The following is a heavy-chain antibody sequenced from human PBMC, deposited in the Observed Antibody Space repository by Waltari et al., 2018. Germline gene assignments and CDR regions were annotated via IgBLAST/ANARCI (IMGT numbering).Heavy chain of an antibody. CDR3: ARSDYDYYFDY. D-gene: IGHD3-10*01. V-gene: IGHV3-30-3*01. Sequence: QVQLVESGGGGVQPGRSRRRSCAAAGFTFSSYAMHWVRQAPGQGLEWVAVISYEGSNQYSAVSVKGRFTISSDNSTHTLYLQMNSLRAEDTAVYYCARSDYDYYFDYWGQGTLVTVSS. CDR1: GFTFSSYA. J-gene: IGHJ4*02. CDR2: ISYEGSNQ.